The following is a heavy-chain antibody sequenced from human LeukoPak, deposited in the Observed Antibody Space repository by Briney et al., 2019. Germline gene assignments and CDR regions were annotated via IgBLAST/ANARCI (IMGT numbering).Heavy chain of an antibody. Sequence: GGSLRLSCAASGFTFDDYAMHWVRQAPGKGLEWVSGISWNSGSIGYADSVKGRFTISRDNAKNSLYLQMNSLRAEDTALYYCAKDSQLWFGAFDIWGQGTMVTVSS. CDR3: AKDSQLWFGAFDI. J-gene: IGHJ3*02. CDR1: GFTFDDYA. CDR2: ISWNSGSI. V-gene: IGHV3-9*01. D-gene: IGHD5-18*01.